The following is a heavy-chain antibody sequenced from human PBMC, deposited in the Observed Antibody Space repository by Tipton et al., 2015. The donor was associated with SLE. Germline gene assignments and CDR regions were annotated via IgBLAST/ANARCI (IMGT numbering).Heavy chain of an antibody. CDR1: GFTFSDYS. J-gene: IGHJ3*02. CDR2: IRSSSSFT. CDR3: ARTYAFDI. Sequence: SLRLSCAASGFTFSDYSMNWVRQSPGKGLEWVSSIRSSSSFTSYADSVKGRFTISRDNAKFSLYLQMNSLRAEDTAVYYCARTYAFDIWGQGTMVTVSS. V-gene: IGHV3-21*01.